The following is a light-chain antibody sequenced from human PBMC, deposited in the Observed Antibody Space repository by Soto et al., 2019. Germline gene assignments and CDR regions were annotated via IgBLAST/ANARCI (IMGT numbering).Light chain of an antibody. J-gene: IGKJ1*01. CDR2: DAS. CDR3: QQYNSYSPWT. Sequence: DIQMTHSPSSLSASVGDIVTITCRASQSISNYLNWYQQKPGKAPKLLIYDASSLESGVPSRFSGSGSGTEFTLTISSLQPDDFATYYCQQYNSYSPWTFGQGTKVDIK. CDR1: QSISNY. V-gene: IGKV1-5*01.